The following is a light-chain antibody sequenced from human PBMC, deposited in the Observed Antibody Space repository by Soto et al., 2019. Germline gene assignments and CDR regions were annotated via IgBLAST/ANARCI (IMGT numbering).Light chain of an antibody. CDR3: QSYDSSLSGPGV. J-gene: IGLJ3*02. V-gene: IGLV1-40*01. Sequence: QSALTQPPSVSAAPGQRVTISCTGSSSNIGAGYDVHWYQQLPGTAPKLLIYGNSNRPSGVPDRFSGSKSGTSASLAITGLQAEDEADYYCQSYDSSLSGPGVFGGGTKLTVL. CDR1: SSNIGAGYD. CDR2: GNS.